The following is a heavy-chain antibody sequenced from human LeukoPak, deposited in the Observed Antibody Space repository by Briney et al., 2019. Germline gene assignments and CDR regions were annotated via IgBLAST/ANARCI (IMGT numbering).Heavy chain of an antibody. CDR2: IKQDGSEK. Sequence: GGSLRLSCAASGFTFSSYWMSWVRQATGKGLEWVANIKQDGSEKYYVDSVKGRFTISRDNAKNSLYLQMNSLRAEDTAVYYCARDLQYYDFWSGAHHPYYFDYWGQGTLVTVSS. V-gene: IGHV3-7*01. J-gene: IGHJ4*02. CDR3: ARDLQYYDFWSGAHHPYYFDY. CDR1: GFTFSSYW. D-gene: IGHD3-3*01.